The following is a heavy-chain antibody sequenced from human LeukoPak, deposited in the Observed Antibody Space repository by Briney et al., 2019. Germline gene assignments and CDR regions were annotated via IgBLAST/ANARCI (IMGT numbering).Heavy chain of an antibody. CDR3: KGSSWYNYYYMDV. D-gene: IGHD6-13*01. CDR2: ISSSSSTI. Sequence: EGSLRLSRAASGFTLSSYAMNWVRQAPRKGLEWVSYISSSSSTIYYADSMKGRFTISRDNAKNSLYLQMNSLRDEDTAVYYCKGSSWYNYYYMDVWGKGTTVTVSS. J-gene: IGHJ6*03. CDR1: GFTLSSYA. V-gene: IGHV3-48*02.